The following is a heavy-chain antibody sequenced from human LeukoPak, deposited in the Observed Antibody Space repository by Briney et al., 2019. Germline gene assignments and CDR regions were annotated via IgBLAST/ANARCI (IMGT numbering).Heavy chain of an antibody. J-gene: IGHJ4*02. CDR3: ARDWKTNSFDY. CDR2: IYYDGSNI. CDR1: EFTFTTYG. D-gene: IGHD1-1*01. Sequence: GGSLRLSCAASEFTFTTYGMHWVRQAPGKGLEWVAFIYYDGSNIYYADYVKGRFTISRDISKNTLYLQMDSLRAEDTAIYYCARDWKTNSFDYWGQGTLVTVPS. V-gene: IGHV3-33*01.